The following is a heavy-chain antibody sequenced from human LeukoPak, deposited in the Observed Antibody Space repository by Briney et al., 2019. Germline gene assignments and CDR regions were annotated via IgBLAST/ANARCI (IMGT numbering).Heavy chain of an antibody. V-gene: IGHV2-5*02. J-gene: IGHJ3*02. CDR3: AHGFYGDYVVAFDI. CDR2: IYWDDDK. D-gene: IGHD4-17*01. CDR1: GFSLSTSGVG. Sequence: SGPTLVNPTQTLTLTCTFSGFSLSTSGVGVGWIRKPPGKALEWLALIYWDDDKRYSPSLKSRLTITKDTSKNQVVLTMTNMDPVDTATYYCAHGFYGDYVVAFDIWGQGTMVTVSS.